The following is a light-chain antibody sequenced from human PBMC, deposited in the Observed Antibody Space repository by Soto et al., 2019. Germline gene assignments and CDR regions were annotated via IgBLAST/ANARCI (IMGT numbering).Light chain of an antibody. CDR3: MQALQSAPT. CDR2: LGS. CDR1: QSLLHSNGYNY. Sequence: DIVMTQSQLSLPVTPGEPASISCRSSQSLLHSNGYNYLDWYLQKPGQSPQLLIYLGSNRASCVPDRFSGSGSGTDFTLKISRFEADDVGVYYCMQALQSAPTFGGATKVEIK. V-gene: IGKV2-28*01. J-gene: IGKJ4*01.